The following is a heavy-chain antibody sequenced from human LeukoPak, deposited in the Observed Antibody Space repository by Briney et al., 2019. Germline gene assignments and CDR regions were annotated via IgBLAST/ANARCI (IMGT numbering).Heavy chain of an antibody. CDR3: ARQLPMVRGVINWFDP. V-gene: IGHV1-8*03. D-gene: IGHD3-10*01. J-gene: IGHJ5*02. CDR1: GGTFSSYA. Sequence: ASVKVSCKASGGTFSSYAISWVRQAPGQGLEWMGWMNPNSGNTGYAQKFQGRVTITRNTSISTAYMELSSLRSEDTAVYYCARQLPMVRGVINWFDPWGQGTLVTVSS. CDR2: MNPNSGNT.